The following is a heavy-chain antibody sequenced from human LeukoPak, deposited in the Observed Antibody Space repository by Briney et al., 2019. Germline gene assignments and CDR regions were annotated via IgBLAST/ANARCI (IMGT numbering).Heavy chain of an antibody. J-gene: IGHJ4*02. CDR1: RDSVSSNSAA. CDR2: TYYRSKWYN. CDR3: ARDPNYYDSSGYYVAYYFDY. D-gene: IGHD3-22*01. Sequence: SQTLSLTCAISRDSVSSNSAAWNWIRQSPSRGLEWLGRTYYRSKWYNDYAVSVKSRITINPDTSKNQFSLQLNSVTPEDTAVYYCARDPNYYDSSGYYVAYYFDYWGQGTLVTVSS. V-gene: IGHV6-1*01.